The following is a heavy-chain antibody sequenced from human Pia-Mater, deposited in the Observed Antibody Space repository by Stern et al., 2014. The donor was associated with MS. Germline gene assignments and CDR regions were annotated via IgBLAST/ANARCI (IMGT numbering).Heavy chain of an antibody. Sequence: QVQLVQSGPGLVRPSTTLFLTCSVSGDSLSNNNWWSWVRQAPGEGLEWIGEVHYSGTTNNNPSLASRPTISIDKSKKMISLRMDSVTAADTAVYYCARSKDSSSWYGYFDYWGQGTLVTVSS. CDR2: VHYSGTT. D-gene: IGHD6-13*01. V-gene: IGHV4-4*02. J-gene: IGHJ4*02. CDR1: GDSLSNNNW. CDR3: ARSKDSSSWYGYFDY.